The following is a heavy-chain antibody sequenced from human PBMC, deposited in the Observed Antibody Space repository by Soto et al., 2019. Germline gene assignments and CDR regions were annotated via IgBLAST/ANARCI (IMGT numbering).Heavy chain of an antibody. V-gene: IGHV2-5*01. J-gene: IGHJ6*02. CDR1: GFSLSTSGVG. CDR2: IYWNDDK. CDR3: AHEPRSPVPGDYGYGMDV. Sequence: GSGPTLVNPPQTLTLTCTFSGFSLSTSGVGVGWIRQPPGKALEWLALIYWNDDKRYSPSLKSRLTITKDTSKNQVVLTMTNMDPVDTATYYCAHEPRSPVPGDYGYGMDVWGQGTTVTVSS. D-gene: IGHD4-17*01.